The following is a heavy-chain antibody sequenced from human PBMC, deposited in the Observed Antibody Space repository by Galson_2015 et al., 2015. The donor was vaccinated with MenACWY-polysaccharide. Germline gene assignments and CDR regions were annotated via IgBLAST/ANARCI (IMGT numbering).Heavy chain of an antibody. Sequence: SLRLSCAASDFTFSAHGMHWVRQAPGKGLEWVAAIWYDGGKRYYADAVEGRFAVSRGNSQSTLYLQMDSLGVEDTAMYYCARDVHYNDYLGYYFDYWGQGTLVTVSS. V-gene: IGHV3-33*01. CDR2: IWYDGGKR. CDR3: ARDVHYNDYLGYYFDY. D-gene: IGHD4-11*01. J-gene: IGHJ4*01. CDR1: DFTFSAHG.